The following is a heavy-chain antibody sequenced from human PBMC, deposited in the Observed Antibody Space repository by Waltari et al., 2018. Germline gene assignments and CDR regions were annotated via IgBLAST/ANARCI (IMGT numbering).Heavy chain of an antibody. V-gene: IGHV5-51*03. CDR3: AKFDLKRNHYYYGMDV. D-gene: IGHD3-9*01. CDR2: SNPADSDT. CDR1: GYLFTNYW. Sequence: EVQLVQSGAEVKKPGESLKISCKGSGYLFTNYWIGWVRQMPGKGLEWMVNSNPADSDTRYGPSLQGQVIISADKSSSTAYLQWSSLKASDTAIYYCAKFDLKRNHYYYGMDVWGQGTTVIVSS. J-gene: IGHJ6*02.